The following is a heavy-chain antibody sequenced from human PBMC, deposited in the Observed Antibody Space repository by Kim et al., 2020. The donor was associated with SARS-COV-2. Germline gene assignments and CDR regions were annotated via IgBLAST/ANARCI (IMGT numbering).Heavy chain of an antibody. J-gene: IGHJ4*02. CDR3: AKSRGVVASTLLFDY. Sequence: GGSLRLSCAASGFTFSAYGMHWVRQAPGKGLEWVTFISNDGSNKYFADSVKGRFTISRDSSKNTLYLQMNSLRPEDTAVYYCAKSRGVVASTLLFDYWGLGTPVTVYS. CDR2: ISNDGSNK. D-gene: IGHD2-15*01. V-gene: IGHV3-30*18. CDR1: GFTFSAYG.